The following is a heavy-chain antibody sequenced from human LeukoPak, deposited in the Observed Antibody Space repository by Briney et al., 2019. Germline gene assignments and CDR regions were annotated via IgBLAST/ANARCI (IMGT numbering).Heavy chain of an antibody. CDR2: ISAYNGNT. D-gene: IGHD3-10*01. CDR3: ARDPEWFGELSLDY. Sequence: GASVKVSCKASGYTFTSYGISWVRQASGQGLEWMGWISAYNGNTNYAQKLQGRVTMTTDTSTSTAYMELRSPRSDDTAVYYCARDPEWFGELSLDYWGQGTLVTVSS. J-gene: IGHJ4*02. V-gene: IGHV1-18*01. CDR1: GYTFTSYG.